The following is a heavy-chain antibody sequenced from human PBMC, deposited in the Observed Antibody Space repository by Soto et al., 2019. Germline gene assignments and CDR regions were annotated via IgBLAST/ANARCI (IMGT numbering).Heavy chain of an antibody. CDR3: ARRDHYDNHGVLDF. V-gene: IGHV5-51*01. CDR1: GYRFKDDW. D-gene: IGHD3-22*01. Sequence: EVKLVQSGAEMKKPGESLKISCKASGYRFKDDWIAWVRQMPGKGLEWMGVIHPADSDTTYGPAFRGQVTFSVDTSINTAYLQWDTLRASDTAVYFCARRDHYDNHGVLDFWGQGTLVSVSS. J-gene: IGHJ4*02. CDR2: IHPADSDT.